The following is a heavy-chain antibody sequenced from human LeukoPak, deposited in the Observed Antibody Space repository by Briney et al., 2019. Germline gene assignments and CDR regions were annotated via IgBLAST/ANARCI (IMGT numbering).Heavy chain of an antibody. Sequence: SETLSLTCTVSGGSISSGSYYWSWIRQPPGKGLEWIGYIYYSGSTNYNPSLKSRVTISVDTSKNQFSLKLSSVTAADTAVYYCARHSPKYSGGREADYWGQGTLVTVSS. CDR1: GGSISSGSYY. J-gene: IGHJ4*02. CDR2: IYYSGST. V-gene: IGHV4-61*01. D-gene: IGHD5-12*01. CDR3: ARHSPKYSGGREADY.